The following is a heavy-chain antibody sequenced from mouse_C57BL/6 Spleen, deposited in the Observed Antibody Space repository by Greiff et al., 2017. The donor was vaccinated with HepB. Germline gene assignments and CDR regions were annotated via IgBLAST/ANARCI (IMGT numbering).Heavy chain of an antibody. D-gene: IGHD1-1*01. CDR1: GFNIKDDY. CDR3: TTWYTGRNYFDY. J-gene: IGHJ2*01. CDR2: IDPENGDT. Sequence: EVQLQQSGAELVRPGASVKLSCTASGFNIKDDYMHWVKQRPEQGLEWIGWIDPENGDTEYASKFQGKTTITADKSSNTAYLQLSSLTSEDTAVYYCTTWYTGRNYFDYWGQGTTLTVSS. V-gene: IGHV14-4*01.